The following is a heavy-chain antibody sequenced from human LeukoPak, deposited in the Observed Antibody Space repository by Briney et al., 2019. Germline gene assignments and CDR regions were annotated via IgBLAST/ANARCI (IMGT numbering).Heavy chain of an antibody. CDR1: GFSFIDYS. Sequence: GGSLRLSCAASGFSFIDYSMNWVRQAPGKGLEWISYVGISSGNTKYADSVKGRFTISGDSAKNSVFLQMNSLRVEDTAVYYCARDHRYAFDNWGQGTLVTVSS. CDR3: ARDHRYAFDN. CDR2: VGISSGNT. J-gene: IGHJ4*02. D-gene: IGHD5-12*01. V-gene: IGHV3-48*04.